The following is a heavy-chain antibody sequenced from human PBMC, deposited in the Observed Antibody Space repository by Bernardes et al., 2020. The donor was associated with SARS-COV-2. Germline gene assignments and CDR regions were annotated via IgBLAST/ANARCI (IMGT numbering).Heavy chain of an antibody. D-gene: IGHD3-3*01. CDR2: IKQDGSEK. J-gene: IGHJ3*02. Sequence: GGSLRLSRAASGFTFSSYWMSWVRQAPGKGLEWVANIKQDGSEKYYVDSVKGRFTISRDNAKNSLYLQMNSLRAEDTAVYYCARGPLDVNTIFGVVITDGYAFDIWGQGTMVTVSS. CDR1: GFTFSSYW. CDR3: ARGPLDVNTIFGVVITDGYAFDI. V-gene: IGHV3-7*03.